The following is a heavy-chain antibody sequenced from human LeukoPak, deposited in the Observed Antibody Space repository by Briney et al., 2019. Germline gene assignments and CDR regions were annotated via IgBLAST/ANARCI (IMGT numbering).Heavy chain of an antibody. CDR2: IKQDGSEK. CDR3: ARGPPSNYYDSSGYYYPHWFRS. V-gene: IGHV3-7*01. Sequence: GGSLRLSCTASGFAFSSYWMSWVRQAPGKGLEWVADIKQDGSEKYCVDSVKGRFTISGDNTKNSLFLHMNSLRAEDTAVYYCARGPPSNYYDSSGYYYPHWFRSWGLGTLVTVSS. J-gene: IGHJ5*01. CDR1: GFAFSSYW. D-gene: IGHD3-22*01.